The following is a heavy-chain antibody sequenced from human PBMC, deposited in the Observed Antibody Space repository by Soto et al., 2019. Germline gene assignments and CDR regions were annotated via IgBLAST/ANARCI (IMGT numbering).Heavy chain of an antibody. J-gene: IGHJ4*02. CDR2: ISRSSSDI. V-gene: IGHV3-21*01. D-gene: IGHD5-18*01. CDR1: GFTFSSYS. CDR3: ARTDLRYGSLDY. Sequence: EVQLVESGGGLVEPGGSLRLSCAASGFTFSSYSMNWVRQTPGKGLEWVSSISRSSSDIYHSDSVKGRFTISRDNAKNSLYLQMISLRTEDTAVYYCARTDLRYGSLDYWGQGTLVTVSS.